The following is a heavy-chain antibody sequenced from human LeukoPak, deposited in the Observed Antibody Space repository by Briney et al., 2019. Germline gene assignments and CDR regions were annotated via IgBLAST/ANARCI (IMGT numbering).Heavy chain of an antibody. V-gene: IGHV1-69*13. CDR1: GGTFSSYA. CDR3: ARFDIVATREQFDP. Sequence: AASVKVSCKASGGTFSSYAISWVRQAPGQGLEWMGGIIPIFGTANYAQKFQGRVTITADESTSTAYMELSSLRSEDTAVYYCARFDIVATREQFDPWGQGTLVTVSS. J-gene: IGHJ5*02. CDR2: IIPIFGTA. D-gene: IGHD5-12*01.